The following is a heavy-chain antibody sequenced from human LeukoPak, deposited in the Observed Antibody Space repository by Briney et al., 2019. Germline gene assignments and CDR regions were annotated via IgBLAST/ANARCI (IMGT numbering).Heavy chain of an antibody. J-gene: IGHJ6*03. CDR3: ARADYDSSGYPTYYMDV. V-gene: IGHV3-21*01. Sequence: GGSLRLSCAASGFTFSSYSMNWVRQAPGKGLEWVSSISSSSSYIYYADSVKGRFTISRDNAKNSLYLQMNSLRAEDTAVYYCARADYDSSGYPTYYMDVWGKGTTVTVSS. CDR2: ISSSSSYI. D-gene: IGHD3-22*01. CDR1: GFTFSSYS.